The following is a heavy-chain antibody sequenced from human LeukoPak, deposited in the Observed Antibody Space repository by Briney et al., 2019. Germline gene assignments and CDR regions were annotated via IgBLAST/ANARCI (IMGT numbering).Heavy chain of an antibody. D-gene: IGHD3-10*01. V-gene: IGHV3-7*03. CDR2: INQDGSET. J-gene: IGHJ4*02. CDR1: GFTFNSYW. Sequence: GGSLRLSCAASGFTFNSYWMSWVRQAPGKGLEWVANINQDGSETYYVDSVQGRVTISRDNANNSLFLQLSSLRSDDTAVYFCSGGPGDYWGQGALVTVCS. CDR3: SGGPGDY.